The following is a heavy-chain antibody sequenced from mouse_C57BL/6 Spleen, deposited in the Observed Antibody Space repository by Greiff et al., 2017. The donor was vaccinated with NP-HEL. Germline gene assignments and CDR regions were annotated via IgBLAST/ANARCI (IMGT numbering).Heavy chain of an antibody. D-gene: IGHD2-5*01. J-gene: IGHJ4*01. Sequence: EVKVVESGAELVKPGASVKLSCTASGFNIKDYYMHWVKQRTEQGLEWIGRIDPEDGETKYAPKFQGKATITADTSSNTAYLQLSSLTSEDTAVYYCASSKEPRGAMDYWGQGTSVTVSS. V-gene: IGHV14-2*01. CDR1: GFNIKDYY. CDR2: IDPEDGET. CDR3: ASSKEPRGAMDY.